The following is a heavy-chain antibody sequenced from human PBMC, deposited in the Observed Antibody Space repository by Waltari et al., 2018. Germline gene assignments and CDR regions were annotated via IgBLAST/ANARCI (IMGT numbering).Heavy chain of an antibody. J-gene: IGHJ4*02. CDR1: GFSVSSNH. Sequence: EVQLVEPGGGLIQPGGSLRLSGAVSGFSVSSNHVTWVRQVPGKGLEWVSVIYNDGRTYVADSVKGRFTISRDSSKNTVLLQMNMLRVDDTAVYYCAAYGGYSYWGQGTLVTVSS. CDR2: IYNDGRT. V-gene: IGHV3-53*01. D-gene: IGHD3-22*01. CDR3: AAYGGYSY.